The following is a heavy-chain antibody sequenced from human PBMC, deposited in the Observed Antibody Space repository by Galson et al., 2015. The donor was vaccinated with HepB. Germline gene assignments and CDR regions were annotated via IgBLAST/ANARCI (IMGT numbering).Heavy chain of an antibody. CDR1: GFIFTNHW. CDR3: ARERSHFRDSFDI. J-gene: IGHJ3*02. CDR2: INQDGSDK. Sequence: SLRLSFAASGFIFTNHWMSWVRQAPGKGLEWVANINQDGSDKYSVDSVKGRFAISRDNTKKSLYLQMSSLRAEDTAVYYCARERSHFRDSFDIWGQGTMVTVSS. V-gene: IGHV3-7*03.